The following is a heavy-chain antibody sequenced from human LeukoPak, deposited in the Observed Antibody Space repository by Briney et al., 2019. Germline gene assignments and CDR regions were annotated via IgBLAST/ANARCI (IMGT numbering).Heavy chain of an antibody. J-gene: IGHJ3*02. CDR2: IYSDSGDT. D-gene: IGHD4-23*01. CDR3: ARDPAGGNPMEAFDI. V-gene: IGHV1-18*04. Sequence: ASVKVSCKASGYTFTGFYIHWVRQAPGQGLEWMGWIYSDSGDTNYAQKLQGRVTMTTDTSTSTAHMELRSLRSDDTAVYYCARDPAGGNPMEAFDIWGQGTMVTVSS. CDR1: GYTFTGFY.